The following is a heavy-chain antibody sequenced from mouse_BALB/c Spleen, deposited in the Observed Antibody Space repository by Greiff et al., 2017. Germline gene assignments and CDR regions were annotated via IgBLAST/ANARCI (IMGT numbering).Heavy chain of an antibody. CDR3: ASYGSSYWYFDV. J-gene: IGHJ1*01. CDR2: IWAGGST. CDR1: GFSLTSYG. Sequence: QVQLQQSGPGLVAPSQSLSITCTVSGFSLTSYGVHWVRQPPGKGLEWLGVIWAGGSTNDNSALMSRLSISKDNSKSQVFLKMNSLQTDDTAMYYCASYGSSYWYFDVWGAGTTVTVSS. V-gene: IGHV2-9*02. D-gene: IGHD1-1*01.